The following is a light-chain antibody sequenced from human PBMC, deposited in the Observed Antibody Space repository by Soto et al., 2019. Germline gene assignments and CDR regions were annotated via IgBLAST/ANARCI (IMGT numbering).Light chain of an antibody. CDR1: SSNIGNNY. V-gene: IGLV1-51*01. Sequence: QSVLTQPPSVSAAPGQKVTISCSGSSSNIGNNYVSWYQQLPGTAPKLLIYDNNKRPSGIPDRCSGSKSSTSATLGITGLQTGDEANYYCGTWDGSLSAWVFGGGTKVTVL. J-gene: IGLJ3*02. CDR3: GTWDGSLSAWV. CDR2: DNN.